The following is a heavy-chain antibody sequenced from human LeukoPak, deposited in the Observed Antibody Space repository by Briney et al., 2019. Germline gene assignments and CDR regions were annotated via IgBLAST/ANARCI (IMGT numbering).Heavy chain of an antibody. J-gene: IGHJ4*02. D-gene: IGHD3-22*01. CDR3: ARGTYYDSSAYSGVRLFDY. CDR2: INPNGGRT. Sequence: EASVKVSFKASGYTFTGYYMHWVRQAPGQGLEWMGWINPNGGRTNYAQKFQGRVTMTGDTSISTAYMELTRLTSDDTAVYYCARGTYYDSSAYSGVRLFDYWGRGTLVTVSS. CDR1: GYTFTGYY. V-gene: IGHV1-2*02.